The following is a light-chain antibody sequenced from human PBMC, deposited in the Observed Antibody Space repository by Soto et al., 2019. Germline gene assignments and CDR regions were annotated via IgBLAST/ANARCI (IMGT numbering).Light chain of an antibody. CDR3: QQFNNWPPIT. V-gene: IGKV3D-15*01. CDR1: QSVNSN. CDR2: HAS. J-gene: IGKJ4*01. Sequence: EIVMTQSPATLSVSPGETVTVSCRASQSVNSNLAWYQQKPGQAPRLLIYHASTRATGIPARFSGSGSGTEFTLTISSLQSEDFAIFYCQQFNNWPPITFGGGTKVDI.